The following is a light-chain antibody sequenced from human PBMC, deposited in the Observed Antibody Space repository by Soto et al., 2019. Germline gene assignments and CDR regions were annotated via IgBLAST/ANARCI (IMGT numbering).Light chain of an antibody. J-gene: IGKJ2*01. CDR3: QQYNSYLYT. V-gene: IGKV1-5*03. Sequence: DIQMTQSPSTLPASVGDRVTITCRARQSISSWLAWYQQKPGKAPKRLIYKASSLESGVPSRFRGSGSWTEFTLTISSLQPDDFATYYGQQYNSYLYTFGQGTKLQIK. CDR1: QSISSW. CDR2: KAS.